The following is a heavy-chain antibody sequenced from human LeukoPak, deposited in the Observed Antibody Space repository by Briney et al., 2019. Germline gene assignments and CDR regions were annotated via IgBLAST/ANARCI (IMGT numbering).Heavy chain of an antibody. D-gene: IGHD3-22*01. CDR1: GGTFISYT. CDR2: IIPILGIA. CDR3: ARDGGYDSSGYHTYYFDY. V-gene: IGHV1-69*04. Sequence: ASVKVSCKASGGTFISYTISWVRQAPGQGLEWMGRIIPILGIANYAQKFQGRVTITADKSTSTAYMELSSLRSEDTAVYYCARDGGYDSSGYHTYYFDYWGQGTLVTVSS. J-gene: IGHJ4*02.